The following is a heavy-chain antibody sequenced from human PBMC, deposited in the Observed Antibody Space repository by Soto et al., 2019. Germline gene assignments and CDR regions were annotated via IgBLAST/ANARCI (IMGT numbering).Heavy chain of an antibody. CDR3: AKDRVIQLLPIWPDP. CDR1: GFSFNKYG. J-gene: IGHJ5*02. V-gene: IGHV3-30*18. Sequence: GSLRLSCAASGFSFNKYGMHWVRQAPGKGLEWAAYVSSDGSNQYYADSVKGRFTISRDNSKSTLYLQLDSLRVDDTAVYYCAKDRVIQLLPIWPDPWGQGTLVTVSS. D-gene: IGHD2-2*01. CDR2: VSSDGSNQ.